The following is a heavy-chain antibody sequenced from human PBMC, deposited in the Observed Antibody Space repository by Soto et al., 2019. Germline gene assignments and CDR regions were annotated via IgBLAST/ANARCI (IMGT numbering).Heavy chain of an antibody. Sequence: SETLSLTCTVSGGSISSGGYYWSWIRQHPGKGLEWIGYISYSGSTYYKPSLKSRVTISDDTSKNQFSLKLSSVTAADTAVYYCASFDSSGYYWVYWGQGTLVTFSS. J-gene: IGHJ4*02. CDR2: ISYSGST. D-gene: IGHD3-22*01. CDR3: ASFDSSGYYWVY. CDR1: GGSISSGGYY. V-gene: IGHV4-31*03.